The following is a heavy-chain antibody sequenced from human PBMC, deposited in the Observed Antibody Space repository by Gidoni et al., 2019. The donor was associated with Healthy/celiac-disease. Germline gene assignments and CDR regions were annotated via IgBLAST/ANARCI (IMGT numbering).Heavy chain of an antibody. CDR3: AKDIVVVPADGGYGMDV. D-gene: IGHD2-2*01. CDR2: ISWNRGSI. J-gene: IGHJ6*02. V-gene: IGHV3-9*01. Sequence: EVQLVESGGGLVQPGRSLRLSCAASGFTFDDYAMHWVRQAPGKGLEWVSDISWNRGSIGYADSVKGRFTISRDNAKNSLYLQMNSLRAEDTALYYCAKDIVVVPADGGYGMDVWGQGTTVTVSS. CDR1: GFTFDDYA.